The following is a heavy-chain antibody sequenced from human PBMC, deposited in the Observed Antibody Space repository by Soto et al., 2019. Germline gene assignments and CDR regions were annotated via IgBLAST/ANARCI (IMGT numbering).Heavy chain of an antibody. J-gene: IGHJ6*02. CDR3: AREITMIQYGMDV. CDR1: GYTFTSYG. Sequence: ASVKVSCKASGYTFTSYGISWVRQAPGQGLEXMGWXSVYXGXTXXAXXXQGRVTMTTDTSTSTAYMELRSLRSDATAVYYCAREITMIQYGMDVWGQGTTVTVS. D-gene: IGHD3-22*01. CDR2: XSVYXGXT. V-gene: IGHV1-18*01.